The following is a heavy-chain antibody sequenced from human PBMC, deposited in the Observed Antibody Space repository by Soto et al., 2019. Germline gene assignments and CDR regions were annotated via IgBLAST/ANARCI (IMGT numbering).Heavy chain of an antibody. J-gene: IGHJ4*02. CDR3: ASYGSGSYYRMFDY. V-gene: IGHV4-30-2*01. CDR2: IYHSGST. D-gene: IGHD3-10*01. Sequence: PSETLSLTCAVSGGSISSGGYSWSWIRQPPGKGLEWIGYIYHSGSTYYNPSLKSRVTISVDTSKNQFSLKLSSVTAADTAVYYCASYGSGSYYRMFDYWGQGTLVTVSS. CDR1: GGSISSGGYS.